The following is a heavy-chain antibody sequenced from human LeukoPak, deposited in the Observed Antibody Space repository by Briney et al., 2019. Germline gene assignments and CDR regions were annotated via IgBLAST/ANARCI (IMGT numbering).Heavy chain of an antibody. CDR1: GGFNTHYY. J-gene: IGHJ4*02. V-gene: IGHV4-59*01. D-gene: IGHD3-22*01. Sequence: SETLSLTRSVSGGFNTHYYRTWMRQPPGKGLELIGYIYHSGSTKYNPSLNSRVSISVDTSKNHFSLKLSSVTAADTAVYYCARGQWLPVFDFWGQGILVTVSS. CDR2: IYHSGST. CDR3: ARGQWLPVFDF.